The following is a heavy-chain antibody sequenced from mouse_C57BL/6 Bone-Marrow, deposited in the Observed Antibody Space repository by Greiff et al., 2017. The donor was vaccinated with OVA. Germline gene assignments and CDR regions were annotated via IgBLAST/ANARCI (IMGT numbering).Heavy chain of an antibody. Sequence: QVHLQQSGAELVRPGTSVKVSCKASGYAFTNYLIEWVKQRPGQGLEWIGVINPGSGGTNYTEKFKGKATLTADKSSSPAYMQLSSLTSEDSAVYFCARPGSSYNYAMDYWGQGTSVTVSS. J-gene: IGHJ4*01. CDR2: INPGSGGT. CDR3: ARPGSSYNYAMDY. V-gene: IGHV1-54*01. D-gene: IGHD1-1*01. CDR1: GYAFTNYL.